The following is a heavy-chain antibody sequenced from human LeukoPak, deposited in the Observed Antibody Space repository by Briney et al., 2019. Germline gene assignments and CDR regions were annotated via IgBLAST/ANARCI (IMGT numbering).Heavy chain of an antibody. D-gene: IGHD6-19*01. CDR2: FDPEDGET. V-gene: IGHV1-24*01. J-gene: IGHJ4*02. Sequence: ASVKVSCKVSGYTLTELSMHWVRQAPGKGLEWMGGFDPEDGETIYAQKFQGRVTMTEDTSTDTAYMELSSLRSEGTAVYYCATDGDSSGWYGGFDYWGQGTPVTVSS. CDR1: GYTLTELS. CDR3: ATDGDSSGWYGGFDY.